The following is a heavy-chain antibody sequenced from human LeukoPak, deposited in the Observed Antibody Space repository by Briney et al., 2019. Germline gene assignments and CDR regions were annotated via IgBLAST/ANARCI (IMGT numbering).Heavy chain of an antibody. CDR2: ISYSGST. Sequence: SETPSLTCTVSGGSISSSGYWGWIRQPPGKGLEWMGSISYSGSTYYHPSPKSRVTISQDTSKNQFSLKLSSVTAADTAVYYCARDGGNFDVDYWGQGTLVTVSS. V-gene: IGHV4-39*07. D-gene: IGHD3-9*01. CDR1: GGSISSSGY. J-gene: IGHJ4*02. CDR3: ARDGGNFDVDY.